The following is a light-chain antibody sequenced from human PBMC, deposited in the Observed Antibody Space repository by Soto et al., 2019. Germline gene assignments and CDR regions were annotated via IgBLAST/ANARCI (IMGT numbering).Light chain of an antibody. CDR1: QGISSD. V-gene: IGKV1-9*01. Sequence: DIQLTQSPSFLSESVGDRVTITCRASQGISSDLAWYQQKPGKAPKLLIYAASTLQSGVPTRFSGSGSGTEFTLTISSLQPEDFATYYCQQLNSYPPLTFGGGTKVEIK. J-gene: IGKJ4*01. CDR3: QQLNSYPPLT. CDR2: AAS.